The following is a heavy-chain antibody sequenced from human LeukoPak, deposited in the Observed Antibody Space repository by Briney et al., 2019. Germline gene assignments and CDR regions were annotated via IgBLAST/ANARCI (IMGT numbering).Heavy chain of an antibody. CDR2: INHSGST. CDR3: AREGSIAALGH. V-gene: IGHV4-34*01. D-gene: IGHD6-6*01. CDR1: GGSFSGYY. J-gene: IGHJ4*02. Sequence: PSETLSLTCAVYGGSFSGYYWSWIRQPPGKGLEWIGEINHSGSTNYNPSLKSRVTISVDTSKNQFSLKLSSVTAADTAVYYCAREGSIAALGHWGQGTLVTVSS.